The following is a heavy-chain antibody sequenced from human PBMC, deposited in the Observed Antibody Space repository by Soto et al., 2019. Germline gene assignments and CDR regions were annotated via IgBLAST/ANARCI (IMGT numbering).Heavy chain of an antibody. V-gene: IGHV3-30*04. CDR2: ISYDARNT. Sequence: QVQLVESGGGVVQPGRSLRLSCVASGFTFSSYAMHWVRQAPGRGLEWVAFISYDARNTYYADSVRGRFTTSRDNSENTLHPQLNSLGTEDTAVYYCASHLRRPCIAVAGQDWVVDLWGRGTLVTVSS. D-gene: IGHD6-19*01. CDR3: ASHLRRPCIAVAGQDWVVDL. J-gene: IGHJ2*01. CDR1: GFTFSSYA.